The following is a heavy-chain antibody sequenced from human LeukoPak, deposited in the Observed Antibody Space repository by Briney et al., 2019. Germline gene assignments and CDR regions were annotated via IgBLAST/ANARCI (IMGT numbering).Heavy chain of an antibody. CDR1: GGTFSRYA. V-gene: IGHV1-69*04. D-gene: IGHD5-24*01. J-gene: IGHJ4*02. CDR3: ARLPGQEMATNDY. Sequence: SVKASYKASGGTFSRYAISWVRQAPGQRLEWMGRIIPILGIANYAQKFQGRVTITADKSTSTAYMELSSLRSEDTAVYYCARLPGQEMATNDYWGQGTLVTVSS. CDR2: IIPILGIA.